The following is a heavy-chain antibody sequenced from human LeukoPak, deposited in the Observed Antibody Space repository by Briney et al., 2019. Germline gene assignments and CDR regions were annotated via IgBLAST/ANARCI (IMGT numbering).Heavy chain of an antibody. J-gene: IGHJ4*02. Sequence: ETLSLTCTVSGGSISSSGYYWGWIRQPPGTGLEWIASIYYSGSTYYNPSLKSRVTISVDTSKNQFSLKLSSVTAADTAVYYCARHQPADHFFDYWGQGTLVTVSS. CDR2: IYYSGST. CDR1: GGSISSSGYY. V-gene: IGHV4-39*01. CDR3: ARHQPADHFFDY. D-gene: IGHD2-15*01.